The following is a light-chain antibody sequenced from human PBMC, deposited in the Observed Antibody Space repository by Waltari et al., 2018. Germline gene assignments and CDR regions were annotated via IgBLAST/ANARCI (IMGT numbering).Light chain of an antibody. V-gene: IGLV2-14*01. Sequence: QSALTQPASASGSPGQSITISCTGTSSDVGVYNYVSWYQQHPGKPPKPMIYEVSNRPSGVSNRFSGSKSGNTASLTISGLQAEDEADYYCSSYTSSSTLYVFGTGTKVTVL. CDR2: EVS. J-gene: IGLJ1*01. CDR1: SSDVGVYNY. CDR3: SSYTSSSTLYV.